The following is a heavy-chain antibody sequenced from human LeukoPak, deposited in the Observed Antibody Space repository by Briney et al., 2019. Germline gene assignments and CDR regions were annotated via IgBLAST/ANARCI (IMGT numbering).Heavy chain of an antibody. V-gene: IGHV3-7*01. Sequence: GGSLRLSCEGSGFSFSSYWMTWVRQSPGKGPEWVANIKQDESETYTVDSVEGRFTISRDNAKNSLYLQMNSLRAEDTAVYYCARAEGVVVVHDAFDIWGQGTMVTVSS. CDR2: IKQDESET. CDR3: ARAEGVVVVHDAFDI. D-gene: IGHD3-22*01. J-gene: IGHJ3*02. CDR1: GFSFSSYW.